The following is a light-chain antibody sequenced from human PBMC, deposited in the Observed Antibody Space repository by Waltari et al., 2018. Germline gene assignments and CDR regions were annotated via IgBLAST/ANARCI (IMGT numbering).Light chain of an antibody. CDR2: EDS. CDR3: QSYDSSTNWV. J-gene: IGLJ3*02. Sequence: NFVLTQPHPVSASPGKTVTIFCTRSSGSIDSNVMQRYQQRPGSAPTPVIYEDSHRPSGVPDRFSGSFDSSSNSAYLTISGLKTEDEADYFCQSYDSSTNWVFGGGTKLTVL. V-gene: IGLV6-57*04. CDR1: SGSIDSNV.